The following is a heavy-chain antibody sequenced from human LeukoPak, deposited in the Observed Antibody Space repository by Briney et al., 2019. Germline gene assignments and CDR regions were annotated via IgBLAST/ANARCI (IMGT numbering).Heavy chain of an antibody. Sequence: PGGSLRLSCAVSGFTFSSYAMSWVRQGPGKGLEWVSSIDGSGGDTHYADSVKGRFTISRDNSRNTLYLQMNSLRSDDTAVYYCARPWGDVSIATWFNPWGQGTRVTVSS. J-gene: IGHJ5*02. CDR3: ARPWGDVSIATWFNP. V-gene: IGHV3-23*01. D-gene: IGHD3-16*01. CDR2: IDGSGGDT. CDR1: GFTFSSYA.